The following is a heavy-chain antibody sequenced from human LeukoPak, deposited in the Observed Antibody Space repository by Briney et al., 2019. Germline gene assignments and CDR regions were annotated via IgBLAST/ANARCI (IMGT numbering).Heavy chain of an antibody. V-gene: IGHV1-18*01. J-gene: IGHJ6*02. Sequence: ASVKVSCKASGYTFTSYGISWVRQAPGQGLEWMGWISAYNGNTNYAQKLQGRVTMTTDTSTSTAYMELRSLRSDDTAVYYCARVNGATIWYYDYGMDVWGQGTTVTVSS. CDR1: GYTFTSYG. CDR3: ARVNGATIWYYDYGMDV. D-gene: IGHD5-12*01. CDR2: ISAYNGNT.